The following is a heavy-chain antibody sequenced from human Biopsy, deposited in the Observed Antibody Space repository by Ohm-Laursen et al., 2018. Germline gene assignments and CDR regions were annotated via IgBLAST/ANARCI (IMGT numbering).Heavy chain of an antibody. CDR3: ARGLSSGWYGYFDV. CDR2: ISWSSRSI. D-gene: IGHD6-19*01. V-gene: IGHV3-9*01. Sequence: SLRLSCAASGFTFDDYAMHWVRQAPGKGLEWVSGISWSSRSIGYADSVKGRFTISRDNSKNTLYLQINTLTLEDTAFYYCARGLSSGWYGYFDVWGRGTLVTVSS. J-gene: IGHJ2*01. CDR1: GFTFDDYA.